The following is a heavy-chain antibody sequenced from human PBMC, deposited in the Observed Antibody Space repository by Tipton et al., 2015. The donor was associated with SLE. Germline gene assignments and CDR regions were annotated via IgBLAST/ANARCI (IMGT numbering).Heavy chain of an antibody. V-gene: IGHV3-30*02. CDR2: IRFDGSDK. J-gene: IGHJ4*02. Sequence: SLRLSCAASGFTFSSYAMSWVRQAPGKGLDWVAFIRFDGSDKYYADSVKGRFTISRDNSKSTLYLQMNSLRPEDTALYYCARILTVFDYWGQGTLVTVSS. CDR3: ARILTVFDY. D-gene: IGHD4-17*01. CDR1: GFTFSSYA.